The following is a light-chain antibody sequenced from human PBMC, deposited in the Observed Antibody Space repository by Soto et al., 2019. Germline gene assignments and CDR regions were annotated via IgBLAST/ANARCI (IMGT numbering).Light chain of an antibody. V-gene: IGKV3-11*01. CDR1: QNVSTY. J-gene: IGKJ3*01. CDR2: DAS. CDR3: QQRTNRLT. Sequence: EIVLTQSPATLSLSPGERVTLSCRASQNVSTYLAWYQQKPGQAPRLLIYDASDRATGIPARFSGSGSGTDFPLTITSPEPEDSAVYYCQQRTNRLTYVPGTKVDIK.